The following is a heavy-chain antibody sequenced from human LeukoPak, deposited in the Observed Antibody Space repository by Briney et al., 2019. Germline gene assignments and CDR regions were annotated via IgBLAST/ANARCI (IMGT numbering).Heavy chain of an antibody. Sequence: SETLSLTCTVSGYSISSGYYWGWIRQPPGKGLEWIGSICHSGRTFYNPSLKSRVTISVDTSKNQFSLKLSSVTAADTAVYYCARGPRRLAQYFQHWGQGTLVTVSS. CDR1: GYSISSGYY. CDR3: ARGPRRLAQYFQH. V-gene: IGHV4-38-2*02. CDR2: ICHSGRT. J-gene: IGHJ1*01. D-gene: IGHD2-21*01.